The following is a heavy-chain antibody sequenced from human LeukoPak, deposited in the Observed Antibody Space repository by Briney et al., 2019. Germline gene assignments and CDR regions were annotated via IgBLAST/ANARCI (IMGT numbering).Heavy chain of an antibody. D-gene: IGHD3-10*01. Sequence: SETLSLTCTVSGYSISSGYYWGWLRQPPGKGLEWIGSIYYSGSTNYNPSLKSRVTISVDTSKNQFSLKLSSVTAADTAVYYCARDQAPYYPGYYYYYMDVWGKGTTVTVSS. CDR1: GYSISSGYY. CDR2: IYYSGST. V-gene: IGHV4-38-2*02. CDR3: ARDQAPYYPGYYYYYMDV. J-gene: IGHJ6*03.